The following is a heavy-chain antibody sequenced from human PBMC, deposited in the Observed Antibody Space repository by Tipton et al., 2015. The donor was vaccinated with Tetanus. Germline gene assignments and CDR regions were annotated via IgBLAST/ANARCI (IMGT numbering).Heavy chain of an antibody. CDR1: AYAFTSYD. J-gene: IGHJ4*02. CDR3: ARGNRGSSWYF. D-gene: IGHD6-13*01. CDR2: MNPNTGHA. Sequence: QSGAEVKKPGASVRVSCKAFAYAFTSYDLNWVRQAPGQGLEWLGYMNPNTGHAGYAQKFQGRVTMTSNISITTAYMELKNLRSDDTAVYYCARGNRGSSWYFWGQGTLVTVSS. V-gene: IGHV1-8*01.